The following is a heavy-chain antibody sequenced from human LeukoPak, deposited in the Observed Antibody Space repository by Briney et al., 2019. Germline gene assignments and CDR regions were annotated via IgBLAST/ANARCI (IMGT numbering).Heavy chain of an antibody. CDR1: GFTFSSYS. CDR2: ISSDSNYI. CDR3: ARDRSRVSDY. D-gene: IGHD3-10*01. Sequence: GGSLRLSCAASGFTFSSYSMNWVRQAPGKGLEWVSAISSDSNYIYYADSMKGRFTISRDNAKNSLYLQMNSLRVEDTAVYYCARDRSRVSDYWGQGTLVTVSS. V-gene: IGHV3-21*01. J-gene: IGHJ4*02.